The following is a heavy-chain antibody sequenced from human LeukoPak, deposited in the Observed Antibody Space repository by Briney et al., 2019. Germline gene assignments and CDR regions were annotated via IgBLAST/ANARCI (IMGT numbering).Heavy chain of an antibody. J-gene: IGHJ3*02. CDR2: IYYSGSS. CDR1: GGSISSYY. Sequence: SETLSLTCTVSGGSISSYYWSWVRQPPGKGLEWLGYIYYSGSSNYNPSLKSRVTISVDTSKDQFSLNLTSVPAADTAVYFCARDHPVADWAPDIWGRGTMVTVSS. CDR3: ARDHPVADWAPDI. D-gene: IGHD3-9*01. V-gene: IGHV4-59*01.